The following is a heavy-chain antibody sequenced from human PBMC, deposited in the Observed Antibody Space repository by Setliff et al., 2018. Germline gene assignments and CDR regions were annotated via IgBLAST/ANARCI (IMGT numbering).Heavy chain of an antibody. D-gene: IGHD5-18*01. J-gene: IGHJ6*03. Sequence: GPSVKVSCKASGYTFTAYDIVWVRQATGQGLEWLGWMNPNSGRTGYPQEFQGRVTITTDESTMTAYMELNSLRPEDTAMYYCAREGVDTRSSTDYRYYMDVWGKGTTVTVSS. CDR1: GYTFTAYD. CDR3: AREGVDTRSSTDYRYYMDV. V-gene: IGHV1-8*02. CDR2: MNPNSGRT.